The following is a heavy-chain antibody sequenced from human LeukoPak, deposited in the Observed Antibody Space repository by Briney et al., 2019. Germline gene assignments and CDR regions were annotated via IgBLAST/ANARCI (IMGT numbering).Heavy chain of an antibody. D-gene: IGHD6-13*01. J-gene: IGHJ6*03. V-gene: IGHV4-59*08. Sequence: SETLSLTCTVSGGSINNYYWSWIRQPPGKGLEWIGNIYYSGNTNNNPSLKSRVTISVDTSKNQFSLKLSSVTAADTAVYYCASSWGVFYYYYMDVWGKGTTVTVSS. CDR1: GGSINNYY. CDR2: IYYSGNT. CDR3: ASSWGVFYYYYMDV.